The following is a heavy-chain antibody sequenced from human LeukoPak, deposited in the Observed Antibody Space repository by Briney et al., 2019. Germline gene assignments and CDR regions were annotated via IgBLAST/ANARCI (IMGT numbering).Heavy chain of an antibody. V-gene: IGHV4-39*01. J-gene: IGHJ5*02. Sequence: SETLSLTCTVSGGSISSSSYYWGWIRQPPGKGLEWIGSIYYSGSTYYNPSLKSRVTISVDASKNQFSLKLGSVTAADTAVYYCARPRGAAAGIWFDPWGQGTLVTVSS. CDR1: GGSISSSSYY. CDR2: IYYSGST. D-gene: IGHD6-13*01. CDR3: ARPRGAAAGIWFDP.